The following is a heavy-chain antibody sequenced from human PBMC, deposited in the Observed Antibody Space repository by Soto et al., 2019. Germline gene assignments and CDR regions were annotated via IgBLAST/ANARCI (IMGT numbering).Heavy chain of an antibody. CDR2: MSAYNGDT. CDR3: ASPTYIYCYGMDV. Sequence: ASVKVSCKASGYTFSGYGISWLRQAPGQGLEWMGWMSAYNGDTHYAQKLQDRVTMTTDTSTSTAYMELRSLRSDDTAVYYCASPTYIYCYGMDVWGQGTPVTVSS. CDR1: GYTFSGYG. J-gene: IGHJ6*02. D-gene: IGHD1-20*01. V-gene: IGHV1-18*01.